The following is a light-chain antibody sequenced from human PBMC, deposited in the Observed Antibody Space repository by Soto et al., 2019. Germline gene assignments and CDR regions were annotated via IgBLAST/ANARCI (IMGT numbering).Light chain of an antibody. Sequence: EIVLTQSPGTLSLSPGERATLSCRASQSVSSSYLAWYQQKPGQAPRLLIYGASSRATGIPDRFSGSGSGTDFTLTISRLEPADFAVYYCQQYGSSLFTFGPGTKVYIK. CDR3: QQYGSSLFT. J-gene: IGKJ3*01. V-gene: IGKV3-20*01. CDR1: QSVSSSY. CDR2: GAS.